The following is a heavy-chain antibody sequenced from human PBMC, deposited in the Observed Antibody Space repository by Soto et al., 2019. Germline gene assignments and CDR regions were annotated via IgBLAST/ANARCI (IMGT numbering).Heavy chain of an antibody. J-gene: IGHJ4*02. CDR2: MNPFSGNA. CDR3: TRGQGNH. Sequence: QVQLVQSGAEVKKPGASVRVSCKASGYTFTSYDIYWVRQATGQGLEWMGWMNPFSGNAVYTQKFQHRVTMTRDTSINTAYIEMSGLRSEDTAMYYCTRGQGNHWGQGSLVTVSS. CDR1: GYTFTSYD. V-gene: IGHV1-8*01.